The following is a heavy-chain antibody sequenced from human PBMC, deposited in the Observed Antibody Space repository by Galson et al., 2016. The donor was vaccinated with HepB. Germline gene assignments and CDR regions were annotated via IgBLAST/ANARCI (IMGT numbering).Heavy chain of an antibody. Sequence: SLRLSCAASGFTFSKYALHWVRQAPGKGLEWVAVISTNGISQNYADYVKGRFTVYRDNSKNTVDLQMNSLRPEDTAVYYCAKDQGILRHFDWLTYDAFDMWGQGTMVTVSS. CDR2: ISTNGISQ. CDR3: AKDQGILRHFDWLTYDAFDM. J-gene: IGHJ3*02. D-gene: IGHD3-9*01. CDR1: GFTFSKYA. V-gene: IGHV3-30*18.